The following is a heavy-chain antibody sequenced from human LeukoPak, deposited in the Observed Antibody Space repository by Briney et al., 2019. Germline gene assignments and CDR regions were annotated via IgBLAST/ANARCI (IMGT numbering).Heavy chain of an antibody. D-gene: IGHD3-22*01. CDR1: GGSISSGSYY. V-gene: IGHV4-61*02. Sequence: PSQTLSLTCTVSGGSISSGSYYWSWIRQPAGKGLEWIGRIYTSGSTNYNPSLKSRVTISVDTSKNQFSLKPSSVTAADTAVYYCAREYYDSFAFDIWGQGTMVTVSS. J-gene: IGHJ3*02. CDR2: IYTSGST. CDR3: AREYYDSFAFDI.